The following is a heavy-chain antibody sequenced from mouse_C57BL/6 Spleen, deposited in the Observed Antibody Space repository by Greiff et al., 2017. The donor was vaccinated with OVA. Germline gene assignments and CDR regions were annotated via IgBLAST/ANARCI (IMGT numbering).Heavy chain of an antibody. V-gene: IGHV1-53*01. CDR3: ARWRYSNYWYFDV. J-gene: IGHJ1*03. CDR2: INPSNGGT. CDR1: GYTFTSYW. Sequence: QVQLQQSGTELVKPGASVKLSCKASGYTFTSYWMHWVKQRPGQGLEWIGNINPSNGGTNYNEKFKSKATLTVDKSSSTAYMQLSSLTSEDSAVYYCARWRYSNYWYFDVWGTGTTVTVSS. D-gene: IGHD2-5*01.